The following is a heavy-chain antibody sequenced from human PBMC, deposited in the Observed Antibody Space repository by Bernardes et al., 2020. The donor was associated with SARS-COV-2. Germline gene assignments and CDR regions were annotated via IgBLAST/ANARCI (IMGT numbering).Heavy chain of an antibody. CDR3: GKDLQYSMRPPRIDY. Sequence: GGSLRLSCAASGFTFRNYWMHWVRQAPGKGLEWVSGISWNSALIGYADSVKGRFTISRDNAKNSLYLQMNSLRPEDTAFYYCGKDLQYSMRPPRIDYWGQGTQVTVSS. J-gene: IGHJ4*02. CDR1: GFTFRNYW. CDR2: ISWNSALI. D-gene: IGHD6-6*01. V-gene: IGHV3-9*01.